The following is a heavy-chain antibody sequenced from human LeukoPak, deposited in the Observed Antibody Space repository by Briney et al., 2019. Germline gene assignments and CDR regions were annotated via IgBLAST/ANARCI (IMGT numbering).Heavy chain of an antibody. V-gene: IGHV4-39*01. CDR1: GGSISSSSYY. CDR2: IYYSGST. D-gene: IGHD6-25*01. Sequence: SETLSLTCTASGGSISSSSYYWGWIRQPPGKGLEWIGSIYYSGSTYYNPSLKSRVTISVDTSKNQFSLKLSSVTAADTAVYYCARFAAGGSYYYYMDVWGKGTTVTVSS. CDR3: ARFAAGGSYYYYMDV. J-gene: IGHJ6*03.